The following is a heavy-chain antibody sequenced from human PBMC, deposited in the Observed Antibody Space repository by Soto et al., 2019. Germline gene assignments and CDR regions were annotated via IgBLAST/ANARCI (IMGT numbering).Heavy chain of an antibody. V-gene: IGHV3-48*03. CDR3: ARENSVQAWLHHFDH. D-gene: IGHD5-18*01. Sequence: EVQLVESGGGLVQPGRSLRLSCAVSGFSFSSFAMNWVRQAPGRGLEWVSYISDDGASIYYADSLKGRFTISRDNAKNSLSLQMNNLRAEDTAVYYCARENSVQAWLHHFDHWGLGTLVTVSS. CDR2: ISDDGASI. J-gene: IGHJ4*02. CDR1: GFSFSSFA.